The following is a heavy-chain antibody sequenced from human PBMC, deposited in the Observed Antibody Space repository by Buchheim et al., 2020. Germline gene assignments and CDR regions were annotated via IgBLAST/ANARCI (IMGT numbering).Heavy chain of an antibody. Sequence: QVQLVESGGGVVQPGRSLRLSCAASGFTFSSYGMHWVRQAPGKGLEWVAVIWYDGSNKYYADSVKGRFTISRDNSKNTLYLQMNSLRAEDTAVYYCAKDMRYYDSSGYSEPLFDYWGQGTL. V-gene: IGHV3-33*06. CDR1: GFTFSSYG. CDR3: AKDMRYYDSSGYSEPLFDY. D-gene: IGHD3-22*01. CDR2: IWYDGSNK. J-gene: IGHJ4*02.